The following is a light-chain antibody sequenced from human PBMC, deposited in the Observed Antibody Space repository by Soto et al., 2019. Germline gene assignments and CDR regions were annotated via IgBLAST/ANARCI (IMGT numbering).Light chain of an antibody. CDR2: KAS. J-gene: IGKJ1*01. CDR1: QSISSW. V-gene: IGKV1-5*03. Sequence: IQKTQAASTLSTYVGDRVTITCRASQSISSWLAWYQQKSGKAPKLLIYKASSLQSGVPSRFSGSGSGTEFTLTISSLQPDDVATYYCQQYNSYSWTFGQGTKVDIK. CDR3: QQYNSYSWT.